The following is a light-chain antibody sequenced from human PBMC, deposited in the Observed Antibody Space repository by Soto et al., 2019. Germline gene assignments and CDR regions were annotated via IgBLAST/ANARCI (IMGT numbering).Light chain of an antibody. Sequence: SALTQPASVYGSPGQSITISYPGTSSDVGGYNYVSWYQQHPGKAPKLMIYDVSNRPSGVSNRFSGSKSGNTASLTISELQAEDEADYYCSSYTSSSTPYVFGTGTKVTVL. CDR3: SSYTSSSTPYV. V-gene: IGLV2-14*01. CDR1: SSDVGGYNY. J-gene: IGLJ1*01. CDR2: DVS.